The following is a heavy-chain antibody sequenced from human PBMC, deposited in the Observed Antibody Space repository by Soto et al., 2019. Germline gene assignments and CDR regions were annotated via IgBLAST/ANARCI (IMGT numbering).Heavy chain of an antibody. CDR3: ARIGYCGGDCYVYGMDV. J-gene: IGHJ6*02. V-gene: IGHV3-7*01. Sequence: PGGSLRLSCAASGFTFSSYWMSWVRQAPGKGLEWVANIKQDGSEKYYVDSVKGRFTISRDNAKNSLYLQMNSLRAEDTAVYYRARIGYCGGDCYVYGMDVWGQGTTVTVSS. CDR2: IKQDGSEK. CDR1: GFTFSSYW. D-gene: IGHD2-21*01.